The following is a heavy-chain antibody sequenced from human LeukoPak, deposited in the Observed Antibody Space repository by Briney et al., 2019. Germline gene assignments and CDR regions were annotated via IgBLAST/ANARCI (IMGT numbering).Heavy chain of an antibody. D-gene: IGHD2-15*01. CDR3: ARDSPRHCSGGSCYPL. CDR1: GYTFTGYY. J-gene: IGHJ4*02. Sequence: GASAKVSCKASGYTFTGYYMHWVRQAPGQGLEWMGRINPNSGGTNYAQKFQGRVTMTRDTSISTAYMELSRLRSDDTAVYYCARDSPRHCSGGSCYPLWGQGTLVTVSS. CDR2: INPNSGGT. V-gene: IGHV1-2*06.